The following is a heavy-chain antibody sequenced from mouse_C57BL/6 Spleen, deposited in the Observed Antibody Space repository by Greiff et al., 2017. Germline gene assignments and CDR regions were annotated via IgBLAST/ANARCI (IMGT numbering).Heavy chain of an antibody. Sequence: QVQLQPSGAELARPGASVKMSCKASGYTFTSYTMHWVKQRPGQGLEWIGYLNPSSGYTKYNQKFKDKATLTADKSSSTAYMQLSSLTSEDSAVYYCASEGYYGSSPSDYAIDYWGHGTSLTVSS. CDR3: ASEGYYGSSPSDYAIDY. D-gene: IGHD1-1*01. J-gene: IGHJ4*01. CDR2: LNPSSGYT. CDR1: GYTFTSYT. V-gene: IGHV1-4*01.